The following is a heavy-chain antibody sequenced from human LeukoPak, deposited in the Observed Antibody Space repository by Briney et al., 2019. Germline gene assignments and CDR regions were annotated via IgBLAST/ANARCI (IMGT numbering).Heavy chain of an antibody. CDR1: GFTFISYA. V-gene: IGHV3-23*01. D-gene: IGHD3-10*01. CDR2: ISSSGGST. CDR3: AKNLRTSADYYGWGSPPSFFDY. J-gene: IGHJ4*02. Sequence: PGGSLRLSCAASGFTFISYAMSWVRQAPGKGLEGVSAISSSGGSTYYADSVKGRFTISRDNSKNTLYLKMNSLRAEDTAVYYCAKNLRTSADYYGWGSPPSFFDYWGQGNLVTVSS.